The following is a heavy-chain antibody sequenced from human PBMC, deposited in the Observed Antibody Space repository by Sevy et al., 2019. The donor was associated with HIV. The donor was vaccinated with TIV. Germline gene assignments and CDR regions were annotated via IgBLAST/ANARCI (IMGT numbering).Heavy chain of an antibody. D-gene: IGHD3-22*01. Sequence: ASVKVSCKVSGYTLTKLSMHWVRQTPGKGLEWMTTFDPEDGDPEDGKTIYAQKFLGRVTMTEETSTDKAYMDLRSVRSEDTAVYYCERTKDYYDSSGYPFDSWGQGTLVTVSS. V-gene: IGHV1-24*01. J-gene: IGHJ4*02. CDR3: ERTKDYYDSSGYPFDS. CDR1: GYTLTKLS. CDR2: FDPEDGDPEDGKT.